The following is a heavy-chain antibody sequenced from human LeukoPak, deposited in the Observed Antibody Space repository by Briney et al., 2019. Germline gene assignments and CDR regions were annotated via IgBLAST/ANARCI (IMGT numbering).Heavy chain of an antibody. J-gene: IGHJ6*04. V-gene: IGHV3-23*01. CDR3: AKGVLSGLRYYYGMDV. CDR2: ITSSGETK. D-gene: IGHD2/OR15-2a*01. CDR1: GWTFNKYA. Sequence: GGGMRLSCAGSGWTFNKYAMNWVGQAGGKGGEGVAGITSSGETKHYAGSVRGGLTISTDNSRNTLSLQMTRLRAQDTAVYYCAKGVLSGLRYYYGMDVWGKGTPVTVSS.